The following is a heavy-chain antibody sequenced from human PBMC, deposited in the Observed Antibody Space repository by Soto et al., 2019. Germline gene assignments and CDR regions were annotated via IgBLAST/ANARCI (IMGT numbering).Heavy chain of an antibody. Sequence: QVHLVESGGGEVQPGRYLRLSCAASGFLFSRFAMHWVRQAPGKWLEWVDFISHHGTNNYYADSVKGRFTISRDNSNNTLYLQMNSLRDEDTAIYYCTRGDDDVDYWGQGTMVTVSS. CDR2: ISHHGTNN. V-gene: IGHV3-30-3*01. CDR3: TRGDDDVDY. D-gene: IGHD1-1*01. CDR1: GFLFSRFA. J-gene: IGHJ4*02.